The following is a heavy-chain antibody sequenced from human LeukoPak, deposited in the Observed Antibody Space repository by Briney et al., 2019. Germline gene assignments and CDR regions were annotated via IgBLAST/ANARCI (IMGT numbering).Heavy chain of an antibody. D-gene: IGHD6-13*01. J-gene: IGHJ4*02. V-gene: IGHV1-46*01. CDR3: AGSRRAAAGYFDY. CDR1: GYTFTSYY. CDR2: IHPIVGST. Sequence: ASVKVSCKASGYTFTSYYMHWVRQAPRQRLEWRGMIHPIVGSTSYAQKFQGRVNMTRDTSTSTVYMELSSLRSEDTAVYYCAGSRRAAAGYFDYWGQGTLVTVSS.